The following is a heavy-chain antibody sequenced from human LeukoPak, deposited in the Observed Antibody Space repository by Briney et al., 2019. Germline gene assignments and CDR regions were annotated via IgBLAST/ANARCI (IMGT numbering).Heavy chain of an antibody. CDR3: ARAKGRWLQLGVLDI. J-gene: IGHJ3*02. D-gene: IGHD5-24*01. CDR1: GGSLSSYY. CDR2: IYYSGST. V-gene: IGHV4-59*01. Sequence: SETLFLTCTVSGGSLSSYYWSWIRQPPGKGLEWIGYIYYSGSTNYNPSLKSRVTISVDTSKNQFSLKLSSVTAADTAVYYCARAKGRWLQLGVLDIWGQGTMVTVSS.